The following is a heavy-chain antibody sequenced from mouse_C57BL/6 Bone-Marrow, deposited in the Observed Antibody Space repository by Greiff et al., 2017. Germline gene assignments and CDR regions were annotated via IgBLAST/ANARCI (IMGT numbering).Heavy chain of an antibody. Sequence: VQLQQSGAELMKPGASVKMSCKASGYTFTGYWIDWVKQRPGQGLEWIGEICPGRGSTNYNEKFKGKATFTADTSSNTTYMQLSSLTTDDSAFFYCATSGYGYCFYLDYWGQGTTLTVSS. CDR3: ATSGYGYCFYLDY. J-gene: IGHJ2*01. CDR1: GYTFTGYW. D-gene: IGHD2-2*01. CDR2: ICPGRGST. V-gene: IGHV1-9*01.